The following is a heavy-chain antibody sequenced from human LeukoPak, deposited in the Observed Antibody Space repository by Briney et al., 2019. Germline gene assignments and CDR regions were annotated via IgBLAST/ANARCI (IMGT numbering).Heavy chain of an antibody. J-gene: IGHJ4*02. CDR1: GYTFTTYW. V-gene: IGHV5-51*01. D-gene: IGHD2-21*02. CDR3: ARQAYCGGDCSANFDY. Sequence: GESLKISCKGSGYTFTTYWIGWVRQMPGKGLEWMGIIYPGDSDIRYSPSFQGQVTISADRSISTAYLQWSSLKASDTAMYYCARQAYCGGDCSANFDYWGQGTLVTVSS. CDR2: IYPGDSDI.